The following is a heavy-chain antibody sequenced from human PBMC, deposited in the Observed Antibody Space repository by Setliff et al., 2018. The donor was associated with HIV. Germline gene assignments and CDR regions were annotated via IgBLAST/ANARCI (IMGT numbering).Heavy chain of an antibody. D-gene: IGHD6-13*01. CDR3: ARLSSRSHPNFDY. V-gene: IGHV4-4*07. J-gene: IGHJ4*02. Sequence: PSETLSLTCTVSGGSISSYYWSWIRQPAGKGLEWIGHIYTSGSTNYKPSLKSRLTISVDTPKNHFSLNLNSVTAADTAVYYCARLSSRSHPNFDYWGQGTLVTVSS. CDR2: IYTSGST. CDR1: GGSISSYY.